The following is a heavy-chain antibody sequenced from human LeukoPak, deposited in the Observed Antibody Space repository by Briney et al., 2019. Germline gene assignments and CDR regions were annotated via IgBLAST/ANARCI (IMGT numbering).Heavy chain of an antibody. D-gene: IGHD3-22*01. CDR2: INHSGST. CDR3: ARGQYDSSGEPFDY. CDR1: GXSFSGYY. Sequence: PSETLSLTCAVYGXSFSGYYWNWIRQPPGKGLEWIGEINHSGSTNYNPSLKSRVTMSVDTSKNQFSLKLSSVTAADTAVYYCARGQYDSSGEPFDYWGQGTLVTVSS. J-gene: IGHJ4*02. V-gene: IGHV4-34*01.